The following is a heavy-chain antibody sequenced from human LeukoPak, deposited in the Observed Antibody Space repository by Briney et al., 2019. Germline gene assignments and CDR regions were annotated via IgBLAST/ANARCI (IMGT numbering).Heavy chain of an antibody. Sequence: GASVKVSCKASGGTFSSYAISWVRQAPGQGLEWMGRIIPILGIANYAQKFQGRVTITADKSTSTAYMELSSLRSEDTAAYYCARSQYSYGSDRIDYWGQGTLVTVSS. CDR3: ARSQYSYGSDRIDY. D-gene: IGHD5-18*01. CDR1: GGTFSSYA. CDR2: IIPILGIA. J-gene: IGHJ4*02. V-gene: IGHV1-69*04.